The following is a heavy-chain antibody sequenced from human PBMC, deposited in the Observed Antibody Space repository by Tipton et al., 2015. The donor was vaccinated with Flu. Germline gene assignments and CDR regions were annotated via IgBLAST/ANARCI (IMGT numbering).Heavy chain of an antibody. CDR3: ARDFAGTAAHFDY. Sequence: QLVQSGAEVKKPGASVKVSCKASGYTFTTYYVHWVRQAPGQGLEWMGVINPSDGSTTYAQKFQGRVTMTRDTSTSTVYMNLSSLRSEGTALYYCARDFAGTAAHFDYWGQGTLVTVSS. CDR2: INPSDGST. CDR1: GYTFTTYY. D-gene: IGHD1-1*01. V-gene: IGHV1-46*01. J-gene: IGHJ4*02.